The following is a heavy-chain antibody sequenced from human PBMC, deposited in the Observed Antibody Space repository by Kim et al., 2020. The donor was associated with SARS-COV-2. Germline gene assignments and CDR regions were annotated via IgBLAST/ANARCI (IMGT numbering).Heavy chain of an antibody. J-gene: IGHJ4*02. CDR1: GGTFSSYA. V-gene: IGHV1-69*13. D-gene: IGHD3-10*01. Sequence: SVKVSCKASGGTFSSYAISWVRQAPGQGLEWMGGIIPIFGTANYAQKFQGRVTITADESTSTAYMELSSLRSEDTAVYYCARDRLYYYGSGSYWGYWGQGTLVTVSS. CDR3: ARDRLYYYGSGSYWGY. CDR2: IIPIFGTA.